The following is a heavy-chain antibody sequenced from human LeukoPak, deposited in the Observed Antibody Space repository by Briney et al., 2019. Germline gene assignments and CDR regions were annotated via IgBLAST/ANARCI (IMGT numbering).Heavy chain of an antibody. CDR3: ARERLGATPSFDY. Sequence: ASVKVSCKASGYTFTSYGISWVRQAPGQGLEWMGWISAYNGNTNYAQKLQGRVTMTTDTSTSTACMELRSLRSDDTAVYYCARERLGATPSFDYWGQGTLVTVSS. V-gene: IGHV1-18*01. CDR2: ISAYNGNT. J-gene: IGHJ4*02. CDR1: GYTFTSYG. D-gene: IGHD1-26*01.